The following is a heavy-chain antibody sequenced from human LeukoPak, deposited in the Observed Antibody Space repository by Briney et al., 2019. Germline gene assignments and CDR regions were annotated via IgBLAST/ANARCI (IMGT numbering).Heavy chain of an antibody. V-gene: IGHV3-30-3*01. CDR3: ARENSGSYYYGMDV. Sequence: GGSLRLSCAASGFTFSSYAMHWVRQAPGKGLEWVAVISYDGSNKYYADSVEGRFTISRDNSKNTLYLQMNSLRAEDTAVYYCARENSGSYYYGMDVWGQGTTVTVSS. D-gene: IGHD1-26*01. CDR2: ISYDGSNK. CDR1: GFTFSSYA. J-gene: IGHJ6*02.